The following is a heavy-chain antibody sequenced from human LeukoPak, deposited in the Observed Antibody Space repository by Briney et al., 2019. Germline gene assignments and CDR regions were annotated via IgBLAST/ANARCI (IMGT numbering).Heavy chain of an antibody. V-gene: IGHV1-8*01. CDR3: ARVASSWQQLVRLPPPERGNWFDP. Sequence: GASVKVSCKASGYTFTSYDINWVRQATGQGLEWMGWMNPNSGNTGYAQKFQGRVTMTRNTSISTAYMELSSLRSEDTAVYYCARVASSWQQLVRLPPPERGNWFDPWGQGTLVTVSS. D-gene: IGHD6-13*01. CDR2: MNPNSGNT. CDR1: GYTFTSYD. J-gene: IGHJ5*02.